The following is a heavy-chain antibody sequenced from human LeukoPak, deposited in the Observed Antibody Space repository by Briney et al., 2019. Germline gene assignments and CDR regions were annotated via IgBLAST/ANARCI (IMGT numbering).Heavy chain of an antibody. CDR1: GFTFDDYA. CDR2: IYHSGST. D-gene: IGHD1-26*01. V-gene: IGHV4-30-2*01. CDR3: ARTYPNSGSVDY. J-gene: IGHJ4*02. Sequence: LRLSCAASGFTFDDYAMHWVRQPPGKGLEWIGYIYHSGSTYYNPSLKSRVAISVDRSKNQFSLKLSSVTAADTAVYYCARTYPNSGSVDYWGQGTLVTVSS.